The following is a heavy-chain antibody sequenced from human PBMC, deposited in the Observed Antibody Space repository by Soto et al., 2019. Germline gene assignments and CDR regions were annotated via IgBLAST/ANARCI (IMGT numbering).Heavy chain of an antibody. Sequence: PXGSLGLSCAASGFTFTKAWMSGVRQAPGKGLEWVGRIKSKTDGGTTDYAAPVKGRFTISRDDSKNTLYLQMNSLKTEDTAVYYCTTEGPGYCSGGSCYAIDYWGQGTLVTVSS. D-gene: IGHD2-15*01. V-gene: IGHV3-15*01. CDR1: GFTFTKAW. CDR2: IKSKTDGGTT. J-gene: IGHJ4*02. CDR3: TTEGPGYCSGGSCYAIDY.